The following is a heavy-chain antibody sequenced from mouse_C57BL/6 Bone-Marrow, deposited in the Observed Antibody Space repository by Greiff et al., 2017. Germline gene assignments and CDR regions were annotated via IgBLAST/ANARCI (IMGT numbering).Heavy chain of an antibody. CDR3: ARDPLYGNYDY. D-gene: IGHD2-1*01. Sequence: EVNVVESGGDLVKPGGSLKLSCAASGFTFSSYGMSWVRQTPDKRLEWVATISSGSSYTYYPDSVKGRFTISRDNAKNTLYLQMSSLKSEDTAMYYCARDPLYGNYDYWGQGTTLTVSS. CDR1: GFTFSSYG. J-gene: IGHJ2*01. CDR2: ISSGSSYT. V-gene: IGHV5-6*01.